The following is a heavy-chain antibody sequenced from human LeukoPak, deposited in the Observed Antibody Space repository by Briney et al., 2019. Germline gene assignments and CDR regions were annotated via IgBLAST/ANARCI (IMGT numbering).Heavy chain of an antibody. D-gene: IGHD4-23*01. CDR2: IWFDGSNE. CDR3: ARAPPVVTPYFDY. Sequence: PGGSLRLSCAASGFTFSSYGMHWVRQARGKGLEWVTLIWFDGSNEYYADSVKGRFTISRDNSKNTVYLQMNRLRAEDTAVYYCARAPPVVTPYFDYWGQGTLVTVSS. V-gene: IGHV3-33*01. J-gene: IGHJ4*02. CDR1: GFTFSSYG.